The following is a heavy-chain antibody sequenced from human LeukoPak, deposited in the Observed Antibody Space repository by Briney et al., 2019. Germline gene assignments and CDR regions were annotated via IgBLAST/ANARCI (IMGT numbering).Heavy chain of an antibody. J-gene: IGHJ6*03. CDR2: IYPDDSDT. Sequence: GESLKISCRGPGYTFTRHWIGWVRQMPGKGLEWVGIIYPDDSDTRYSPSFEGQVTISADKSINTAFLQWSSLKASDTAMYYCATSTFGGGYYYYYMDVWGMGTSVIVSS. CDR3: ATSTFGGGYYYYYMDV. D-gene: IGHD3-16*01. V-gene: IGHV5-51*01. CDR1: GYTFTRHW.